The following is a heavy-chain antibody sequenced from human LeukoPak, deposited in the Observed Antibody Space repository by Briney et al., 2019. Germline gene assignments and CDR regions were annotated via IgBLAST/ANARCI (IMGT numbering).Heavy chain of an antibody. Sequence: GGSLRLSCAASGLTFSSYNMNCIRQAPGKGLEWVSSISSSTTYIYYADSVKGRFTISRDNAKNSLYLRMNSLRAEDTAVYYCARDEPRIGGGFDYWGQGALVTVSS. CDR2: ISSSTTYI. J-gene: IGHJ4*02. D-gene: IGHD1-14*01. V-gene: IGHV3-21*01. CDR3: ARDEPRIGGGFDY. CDR1: GLTFSSYN.